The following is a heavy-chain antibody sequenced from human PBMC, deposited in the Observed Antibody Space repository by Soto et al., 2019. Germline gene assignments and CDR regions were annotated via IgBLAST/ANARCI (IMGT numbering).Heavy chain of an antibody. Sequence: VQLQQWGAGLLKPSETLSLTCAVYGGSFSGYHWSWFRKPPGKGLEWIGEINPSGSINYNPSLKSRVTISVDPSKIQFSLTLRSVTAADTAVYYCATFVGATTVTRGSPRDYWGQGTLVTVSS. D-gene: IGHD4-4*01. CDR3: ATFVGATTVTRGSPRDY. J-gene: IGHJ4*02. V-gene: IGHV4-34*01. CDR2: INPSGSI. CDR1: GGSFSGYH.